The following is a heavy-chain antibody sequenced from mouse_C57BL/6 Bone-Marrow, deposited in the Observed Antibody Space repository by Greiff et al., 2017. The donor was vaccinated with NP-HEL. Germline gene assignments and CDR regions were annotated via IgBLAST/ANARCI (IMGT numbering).Heavy chain of an antibody. CDR3: AGRAGNGSSYFDY. V-gene: IGHV1-59*01. CDR2: IDPSDSYT. Sequence: VKLQQPGAELVRPGTSVKLSCKASGYTFTSYWMHWVKQRPGQGLEWIGVIDPSDSYTNYNQKFKGKATLTVDTSSSTAYMQLSSLTSEDSAVYYCAGRAGNGSSYFDYWGQGTTLTVSS. J-gene: IGHJ2*01. CDR1: GYTFTSYW. D-gene: IGHD1-1*01.